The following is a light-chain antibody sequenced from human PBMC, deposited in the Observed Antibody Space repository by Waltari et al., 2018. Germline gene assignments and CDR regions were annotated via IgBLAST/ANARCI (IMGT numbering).Light chain of an antibody. CDR2: VVT. V-gene: IGLV2-14*01. J-gene: IGLJ3*02. CDR3: SSYTSSNTWV. CDR1: SSDIGGYNY. Sequence: QSALTQPASVSGSPGQSITISCIGTSSDIGGYNYVSWYQQHPGKAPKVMIYVVTKRPSGVSNRFSVSKSGSTASLTISGLQAEDEADYYCSSYTSSNTWVFGGGTKLTVL.